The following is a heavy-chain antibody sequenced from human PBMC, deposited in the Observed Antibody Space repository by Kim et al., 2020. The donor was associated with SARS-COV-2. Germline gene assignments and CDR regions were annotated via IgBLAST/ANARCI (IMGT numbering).Heavy chain of an antibody. CDR1: GFTFSSYE. CDR2: ISSSGSTI. CDR3: ARDQRPMRFFWFDP. D-gene: IGHD2-2*01. J-gene: IGHJ5*02. Sequence: GGSLRLSCAASGFTFSSYEMNWVRQAPGKGLEWVSYISSSGSTIYYADSVKGRFTISRDNAKNSLYLQMNSLRAEDTAVYYCARDQRPMRFFWFDPWGQGTLVTVSS. V-gene: IGHV3-48*03.